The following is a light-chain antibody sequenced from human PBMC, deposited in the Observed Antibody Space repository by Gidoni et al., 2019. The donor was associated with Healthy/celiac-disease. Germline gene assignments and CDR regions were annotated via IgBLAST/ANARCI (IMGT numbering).Light chain of an antibody. CDR2: GAS. CDR3: QQYNNWPPLT. Sequence: EIVMTQSPATLSVSPGERATLSCRASQSVSSNLAWYQQKPGQAPRLLIDGASTRATGIPARFSGSGSVTEFTLTISSLQSEDFAVYYCQQYNNWPPLTFXGXTKVEIK. V-gene: IGKV3-15*01. CDR1: QSVSSN. J-gene: IGKJ4*01.